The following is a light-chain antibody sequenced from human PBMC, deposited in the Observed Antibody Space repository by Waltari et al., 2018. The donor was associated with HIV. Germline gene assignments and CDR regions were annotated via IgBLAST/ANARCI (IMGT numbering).Light chain of an antibody. J-gene: IGLJ2*01. CDR1: NSNIRSDT. V-gene: IGLV1-44*01. CDR3: AAWDDSLNGEVV. Sequence: QSVLPQPPSASGTPGQRVPISCSGRNSNIRSDTVNWYQQLPGTAPKLLIYGNTQRPSGVPDRFSGSKSGTSASLAISGLQAEDEADYYCAAWDDSLNGEVVFGGGTKLTVL. CDR2: GNT.